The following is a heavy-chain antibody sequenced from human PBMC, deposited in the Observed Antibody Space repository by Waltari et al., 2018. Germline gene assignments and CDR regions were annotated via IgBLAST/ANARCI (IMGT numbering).Heavy chain of an antibody. Sequence: QVQLQESGPGLVKPSGTLSVTCAVSGDSISGTYLWSWVRQPPGKGLEWIGQIHGRGRSNHKPSLGSRVTVSIEAANNHFSLKVTAATAAGTAVYYWARDRGRGLYLDSWGQGTLVSVSP. J-gene: IGHJ4*02. D-gene: IGHD2-15*01. CDR1: GDSISGTYL. V-gene: IGHV4-4*02. CDR2: IHGRGRS. CDR3: ARDRGRGLYLDS.